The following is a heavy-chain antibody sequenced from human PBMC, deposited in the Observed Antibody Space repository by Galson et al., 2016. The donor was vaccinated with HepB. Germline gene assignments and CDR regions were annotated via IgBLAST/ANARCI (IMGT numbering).Heavy chain of an antibody. J-gene: IGHJ2*01. V-gene: IGHV4-61*02. Sequence: TLSLTCTVSGGSLSSASHYWSWIRQPAGKGLEWIGRIYTSGRTDYNPSLKSRVIISGDTSKNHFSLHLSSVTAADTAVYYCARDPPYSVKGREFYFDLWGRGTMVAVSS. CDR3: ARDPPYSVKGREFYFDL. CDR2: IYTSGRT. D-gene: IGHD3-10*01. CDR1: GGSLSSASHY.